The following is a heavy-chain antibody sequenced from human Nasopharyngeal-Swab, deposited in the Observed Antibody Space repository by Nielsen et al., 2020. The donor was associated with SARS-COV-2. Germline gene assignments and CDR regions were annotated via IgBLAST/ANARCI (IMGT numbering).Heavy chain of an antibody. CDR3: LGGHYAY. D-gene: IGHD3-16*01. Sequence: GESLKISCAASGFTFSDCDMSWVRQTPGKGLEWLSYISPRSATHYADSVKGRFTISRDNAKNSLYLQMNSLRDEDTDVYYCLGGHYAYWGRGTLVTVSS. V-gene: IGHV3-69-1*02. CDR1: GFTFSDCD. CDR2: ISPRSAT. J-gene: IGHJ4*02.